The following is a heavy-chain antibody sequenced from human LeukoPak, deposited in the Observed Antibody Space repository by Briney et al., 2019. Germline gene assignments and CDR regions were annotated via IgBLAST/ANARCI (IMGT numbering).Heavy chain of an antibody. CDR2: ITSSSSTI. D-gene: IGHD2/OR15-2a*01. CDR3: ARNFDS. CDR1: GFTFTSYT. J-gene: IGHJ4*02. V-gene: IGHV3-48*01. Sequence: GESLRLSCAASGFTFTSYTMNWVRQAPGKGLEWVSYITSSSSTIYYADSVKGRFTMSRDNAENSLYLQMNSLRAEDTAVYYCARNFDSWGQGTLVTVSS.